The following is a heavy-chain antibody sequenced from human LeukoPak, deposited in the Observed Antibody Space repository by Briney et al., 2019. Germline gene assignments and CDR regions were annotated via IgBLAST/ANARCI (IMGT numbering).Heavy chain of an antibody. V-gene: IGHV3-30*03. Sequence: GGSLRLSCAASGFIFSSHAMHWVRQAPGKGLEWVAVISYAGDDGSNIYYADSVKGRFTISRDNSKNTLYLQMNSLRAEDTAVYYCARCGVGVAAAAANCWGQGTLLTVSS. CDR3: ARCGVGVAAAAANC. CDR2: ISYAGDDGSNI. CDR1: GFIFSSHA. D-gene: IGHD6-13*01. J-gene: IGHJ4*02.